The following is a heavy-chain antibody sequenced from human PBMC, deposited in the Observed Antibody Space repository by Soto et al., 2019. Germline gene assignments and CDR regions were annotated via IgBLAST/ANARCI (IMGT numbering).Heavy chain of an antibody. J-gene: IGHJ4*02. Sequence: ASVKVSCKASGYTFTRYYMHWVRQAPGKGPEGMGIIKPSGGSTNYAQKLQGRATMTRDTSTPTVYMVLSSLRSEDTAVSYFSIEAPVDTTAGLFDYWGQGTPVTVSS. CDR2: IKPSGGST. D-gene: IGHD5-12*01. V-gene: IGHV1-46*03. CDR1: GYTFTRYY. CDR3: SIEAPVDTTAGLFDY.